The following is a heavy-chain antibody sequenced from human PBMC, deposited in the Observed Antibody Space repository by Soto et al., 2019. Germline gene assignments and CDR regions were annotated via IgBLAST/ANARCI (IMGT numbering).Heavy chain of an antibody. CDR1: GYTFTSYG. J-gene: IGHJ6*02. V-gene: IGHV1-18*01. D-gene: IGHD6-25*01. CDR2: ISAYNGNT. CDR3: ERGGPYSSGANRYYYYYGMDV. Sequence: ASVKVSCKASGYTFTSYGISWVRQAPGQGLEWMGWISAYNGNTNYAQELQGRVTMTTDTSTSTDYMELRSLRSDDTAVYYCERGGPYSSGANRYYYYYGMDVWGQGTTVTVSS.